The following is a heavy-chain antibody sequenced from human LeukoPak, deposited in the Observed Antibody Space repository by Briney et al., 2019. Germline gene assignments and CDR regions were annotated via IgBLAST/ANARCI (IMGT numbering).Heavy chain of an antibody. CDR1: GYTFTGYY. V-gene: IGHV1-2*06. J-gene: IGHJ6*02. D-gene: IGHD1-26*01. Sequence: ASVKVSCKASGYTFTGYYMHWVRQAPGQGLEWMGRINPNSGGTNYAQKFQGRVTMTRDTSTSTVYMELSSLRSEDTAVYYCARDKTGLVGATYGMDVWGQGTTVTVSS. CDR2: INPNSGGT. CDR3: ARDKTGLVGATYGMDV.